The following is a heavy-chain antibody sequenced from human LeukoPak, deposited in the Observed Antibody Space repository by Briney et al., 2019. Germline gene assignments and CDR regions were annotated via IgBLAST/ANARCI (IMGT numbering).Heavy chain of an antibody. V-gene: IGHV3-7*01. CDR2: IKQDGSEK. Sequence: GGSLRLSCAASGFTFGGYWMSWVRQAPGKGLEWVANIKQDGSEKYYVDSVKGRFTISRDNARNSVYLQMNSLRVEDTAVYYCAREDGGSYYDGGGYWGQGTLVTVSS. D-gene: IGHD1-26*01. CDR1: GFTFGGYW. J-gene: IGHJ4*02. CDR3: AREDGGSYYDGGGY.